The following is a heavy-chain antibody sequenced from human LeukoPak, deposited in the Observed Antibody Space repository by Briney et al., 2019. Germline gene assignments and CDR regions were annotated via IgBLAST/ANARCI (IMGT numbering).Heavy chain of an antibody. Sequence: GGSLRLSCAASGFTFSSYSMNWVRQAPGKGLEWVSSISSSSSYIYYADSVKGRFTISRDNAKNSLYLQMNSLRAEDTAVYYCARDSQLETNFDYWGQGTLVTVSS. V-gene: IGHV3-21*01. CDR2: ISSSSSYI. D-gene: IGHD1-1*01. CDR1: GFTFSSYS. J-gene: IGHJ4*02. CDR3: ARDSQLETNFDY.